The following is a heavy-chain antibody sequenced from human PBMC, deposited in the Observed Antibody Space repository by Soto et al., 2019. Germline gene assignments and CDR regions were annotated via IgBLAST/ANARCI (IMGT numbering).Heavy chain of an antibody. CDR1: GLTFTSYA. V-gene: IGHV3-23*01. Sequence: EVQLLESGGGLVQPGGSLGLSFAASGLTFTSYAMGWFRQAQGRGLGWVSAIGGSGGSTYYADSVKGRFTISRDNSKNTLYLQMNSLRAEDTAVYYCAKDSFGWYGGGFDYWGQGTLVTVSS. D-gene: IGHD6-19*01. CDR2: IGGSGGST. J-gene: IGHJ4*02. CDR3: AKDSFGWYGGGFDY.